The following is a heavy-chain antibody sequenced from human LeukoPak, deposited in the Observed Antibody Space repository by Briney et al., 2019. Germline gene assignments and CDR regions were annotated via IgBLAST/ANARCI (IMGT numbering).Heavy chain of an antibody. D-gene: IGHD6-13*01. CDR3: ARFSLSFSSSWYYYFDY. V-gene: IGHV1-18*01. CDR2: ISAYNGNT. Sequence: GASVKVSCTASGYTFTSYGISWVRQAPGQGLEWMGCISAYNGNTNYAQKLQDRVTMTTDTSTSTAYMELRSLRSDDTAVYYCARFSLSFSSSWYYYFDYWGQGTLVTVSS. J-gene: IGHJ4*02. CDR1: GYTFTSYG.